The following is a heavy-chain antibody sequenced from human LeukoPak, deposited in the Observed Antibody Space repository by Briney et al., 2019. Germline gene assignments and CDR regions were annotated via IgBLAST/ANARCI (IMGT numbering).Heavy chain of an antibody. CDR1: GYTFIGYY. V-gene: IGHV1-2*02. CDR2: INPNSGGT. CDR3: ARDGSGSGNRDLDY. Sequence: ASVKLSCQAYGYTFIGYYMHWVRQAPGQGLEWMGWINPNSGGTNYAQKFQGRVTMTRDTSISTVYMELSSLRSDDTAVYYCARDGSGSGNRDLDYWGQGTLVTVSS. D-gene: IGHD3-10*01. J-gene: IGHJ4*02.